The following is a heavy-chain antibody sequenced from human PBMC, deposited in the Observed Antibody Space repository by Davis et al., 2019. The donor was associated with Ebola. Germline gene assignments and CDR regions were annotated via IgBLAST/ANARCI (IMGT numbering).Heavy chain of an antibody. CDR3: GRARVVSTPYYYYYGMDV. D-gene: IGHD2-21*01. Sequence: AASVKVSCKASGYTFTSYGISWVRQAPGQGLEWMGWISAYNGNTNYAQKLQGRVTMTTDTSTSTAYMELRSLRSDDTAVYYCGRARVVSTPYYYYYGMDVWGQGTTVTVSS. V-gene: IGHV1-18*01. J-gene: IGHJ6*02. CDR2: ISAYNGNT. CDR1: GYTFTSYG.